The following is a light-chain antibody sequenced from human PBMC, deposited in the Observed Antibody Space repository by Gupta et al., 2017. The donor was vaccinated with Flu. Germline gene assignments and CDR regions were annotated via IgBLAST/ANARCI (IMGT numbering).Light chain of an antibody. J-gene: IGKJ4*01. V-gene: IGKV3-20*01. CDR1: QSVSSSY. Sequence: EIVLTQSPGTLSLSPGERATLSCRASQSVSSSYLAWYQQRRGQAPRLLIFGASARATGIPDRFSGSGSGTDFTLTISRLEPEDFAVYYCQQDGSSLISFGRGTKVEIK. CDR2: GAS. CDR3: QQDGSSLIS.